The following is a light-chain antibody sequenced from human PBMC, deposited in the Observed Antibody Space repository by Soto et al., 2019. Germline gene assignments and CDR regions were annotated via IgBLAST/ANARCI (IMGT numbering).Light chain of an antibody. J-gene: IGKJ1*01. CDR2: GPS. CDR3: QQYNNWPQT. V-gene: IGKV3-15*01. CDR1: QSVSSN. Sequence: EIVMTQSPAPLSVSPGERATLSSRASQSVSSNLAWYQQKPGQAPRLLIYGPSTRATGNPARFSGSGSGTEFTLTISSLQSEDFAFYYCQQYNNWPQTFGQGTKVEIK.